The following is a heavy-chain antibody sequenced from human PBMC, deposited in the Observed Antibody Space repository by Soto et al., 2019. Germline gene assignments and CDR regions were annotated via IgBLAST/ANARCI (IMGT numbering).Heavy chain of an antibody. J-gene: IGHJ6*02. D-gene: IGHD3-22*01. Sequence: LSLTCTVSGGSISSYYWSWIRQPAGKGLEWIGRIYTSGSTNYNPSLKSRVTMSVDTSKNQFSLKLSSVTAADTAVYYCARESYYDSSGSYGMDVWGQGTTVTVSS. CDR3: ARESYYDSSGSYGMDV. V-gene: IGHV4-4*07. CDR1: GGSISSYY. CDR2: IYTSGST.